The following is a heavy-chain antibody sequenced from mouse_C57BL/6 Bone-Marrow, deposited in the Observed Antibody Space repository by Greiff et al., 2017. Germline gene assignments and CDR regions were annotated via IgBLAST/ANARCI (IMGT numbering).Heavy chain of an antibody. J-gene: IGHJ3*01. Sequence: QVQLQQSGPGLVQPSQSLSITCPVSGFSLTSYGVHWVRQSPGTGLAWLGVIWSGGSTDYNAAFISRLSISKDNSKSQVFLKMNSLQADDTAIYYCASPLIYYYGSSYGFAYWGQGTLVTVSA. V-gene: IGHV2-2*01. CDR3: ASPLIYYYGSSYGFAY. D-gene: IGHD1-1*01. CDR2: IWSGGST. CDR1: GFSLTSYG.